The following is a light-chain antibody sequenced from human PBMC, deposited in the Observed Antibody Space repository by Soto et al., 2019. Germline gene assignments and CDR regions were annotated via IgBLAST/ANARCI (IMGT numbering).Light chain of an antibody. Sequence: DIVMTQSPATLSVSLGERATLSCRASQSVSSNLAWYQQKPGQAPRLLIYGASSRATGIPDRFSGSGSGTDFTLTISRLEPEDFAVYYCQQYGSSPQTFGQGTKVDIK. V-gene: IGKV3-20*01. CDR1: QSVSSN. J-gene: IGKJ1*01. CDR3: QQYGSSPQT. CDR2: GAS.